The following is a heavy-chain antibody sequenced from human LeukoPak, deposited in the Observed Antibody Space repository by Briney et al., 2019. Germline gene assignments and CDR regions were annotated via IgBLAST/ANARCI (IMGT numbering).Heavy chain of an antibody. V-gene: IGHV3-53*01. CDR3: ARGGGAYCGDDCRRTFDY. J-gene: IGHJ4*02. Sequence: GGSLRLSCVASGFTVSTNYMSWVRQAPGKGLEWVSVFYSGGNTYYADSVKGRFTISRDTSKNTLYLQMDSPRAEDTAVYYCARGGGAYCGDDCRRTFDYWGQGTLVTVSS. CDR2: FYSGGNT. D-gene: IGHD2-21*02. CDR1: GFTVSTNY.